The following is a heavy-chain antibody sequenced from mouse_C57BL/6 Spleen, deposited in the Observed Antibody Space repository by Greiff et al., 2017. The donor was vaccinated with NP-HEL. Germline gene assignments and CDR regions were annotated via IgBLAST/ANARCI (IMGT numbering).Heavy chain of an antibody. CDR2: INPNNGGT. V-gene: IGHV1-22*01. CDR3: EAYYSNYDYAMDY. CDR1: GYTFTDYN. Sequence: EVQLQESGPELVKPGASVKMSCKASGYTFTDYNMHWVKQSHGKSLEWIGYINPNNGGTSYNQKFKGKATLTVNKSSSTAYMELRSLTSEDSAVYYCEAYYSNYDYAMDYWGQGTSVTVSS. J-gene: IGHJ4*01. D-gene: IGHD2-5*01.